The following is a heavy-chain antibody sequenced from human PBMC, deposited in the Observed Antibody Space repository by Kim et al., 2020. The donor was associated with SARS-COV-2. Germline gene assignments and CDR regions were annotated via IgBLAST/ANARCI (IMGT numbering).Heavy chain of an antibody. CDR3: ASFYGSGTDAFDI. Sequence: YADSVKGRFTISRDNSKNTLYLQMNSLRAEDTAVYYCASFYGSGTDAFDIWGQGTMVTVSS. V-gene: IGHV3-66*01. J-gene: IGHJ3*02. D-gene: IGHD3-10*01.